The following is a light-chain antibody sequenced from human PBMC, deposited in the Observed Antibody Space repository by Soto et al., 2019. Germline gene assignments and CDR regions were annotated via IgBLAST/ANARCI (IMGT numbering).Light chain of an antibody. CDR1: QTVSSY. CDR3: QQYNKSLWT. CDR2: GAS. V-gene: IGKV3-20*01. J-gene: IGKJ1*01. Sequence: TVLTQSPPTLSXXPGEXATLXXRASQTVSSYLGWYQHKPGQAPRLLIYGASSRATGIPDRFSGSGSGTDFTLTISRLEPEDFAVYYCQQYNKSLWTFGEGGKVGI.